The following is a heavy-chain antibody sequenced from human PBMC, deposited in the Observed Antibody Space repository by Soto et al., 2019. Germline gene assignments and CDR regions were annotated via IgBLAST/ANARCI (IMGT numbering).Heavy chain of an antibody. CDR2: ISGSGGST. CDR1: GFTFSSYA. CDR3: AKEEKDTAMALYYYYYYGMDV. J-gene: IGHJ6*02. Sequence: WGSLRLSCAASGFTFSSYAMSWVRQAPGKGLEWVSAISGSGGSTYYADSVKGRFTISRDNSKNTLYLQMNSLRAEDTAVYYCAKEEKDTAMALYYYYYYGMDVWGQGTTVTVSS. V-gene: IGHV3-23*01. D-gene: IGHD5-18*01.